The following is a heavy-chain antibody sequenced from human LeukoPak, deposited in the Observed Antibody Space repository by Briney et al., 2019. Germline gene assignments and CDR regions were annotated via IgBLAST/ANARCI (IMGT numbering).Heavy chain of an antibody. Sequence: SETLSLTCTVSGGSISSYYWSWIRQPAGKGLEWIGRIYTRGSTNYNPSLKSRVTMSVDTSKNPFSLKLSSVTAADTDVYYCAKEYDILTGYYSEYYYYYMDVWGKGTTVTISS. V-gene: IGHV4-4*07. CDR3: AKEYDILTGYYSEYYYYYMDV. CDR1: GGSISSYY. D-gene: IGHD3-9*01. CDR2: IYTRGST. J-gene: IGHJ6*03.